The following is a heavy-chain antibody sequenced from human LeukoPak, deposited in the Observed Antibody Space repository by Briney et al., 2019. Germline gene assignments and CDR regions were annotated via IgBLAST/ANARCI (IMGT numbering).Heavy chain of an antibody. D-gene: IGHD2-2*01. CDR3: ARSLGYCSSTSCYPHTDYYYGMDV. CDR1: GYSFSSFW. V-gene: IGHV5-51*01. Sequence: GESLKISCKGSGYSFSSFWIAWVRQMPGKGLEWMGIIFPGDSDTRYRPSLQGQVTISVDKSIDTAFLQWSSLKASDTAMYYCARSLGYCSSTSCYPHTDYYYGMDVWGQGTTVTVSS. CDR2: IFPGDSDT. J-gene: IGHJ6*02.